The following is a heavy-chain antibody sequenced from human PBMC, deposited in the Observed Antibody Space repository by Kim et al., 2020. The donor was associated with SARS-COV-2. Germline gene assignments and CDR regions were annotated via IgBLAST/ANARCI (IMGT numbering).Heavy chain of an antibody. D-gene: IGHD6-6*01. V-gene: IGHV3-7*01. CDR1: GFTFSGYW. CDR2: IKQDGSET. J-gene: IGHJ4*02. CDR3: ARVRYSSSPGRSDY. Sequence: GGSLRLSCAASGFTFSGYWMNWVRQAPGKGQEWVANIKQDGSETYYVNSVKGRFTISRDNAKNSLYLHMNSLRAGDTAVYYCARVRYSSSPGRSDYWGQGTLVPVSS.